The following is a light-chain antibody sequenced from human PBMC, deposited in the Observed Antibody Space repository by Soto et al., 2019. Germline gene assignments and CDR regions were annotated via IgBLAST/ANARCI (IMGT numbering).Light chain of an antibody. Sequence: QSVLTQPASVSGSPGQSITISCTGTSSDVGGYNYVSWYHQHPGKAPKLMIYEVSNRPSGVSNRFSGSKSGNTASLTISGLQAEDEADYYCSSYTSSSTHVVFGGGTKLTVL. CDR1: SSDVGGYNY. J-gene: IGLJ2*01. CDR2: EVS. V-gene: IGLV2-14*01. CDR3: SSYTSSSTHVV.